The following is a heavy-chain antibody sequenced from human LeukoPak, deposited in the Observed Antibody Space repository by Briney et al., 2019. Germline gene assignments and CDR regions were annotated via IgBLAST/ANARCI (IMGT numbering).Heavy chain of an antibody. CDR3: ASQYYYGSGSYSY. V-gene: IGHV1-69*06. CDR1: RATLTTYA. J-gene: IGHJ4*02. D-gene: IGHD3-10*01. CDR2: IITIFVTA. Sequence: PVQASSKASRATLTTYAISSVRHTPVQRLECIGGIITIFVTANYAQKFQGRVTITADKSTSTAYMELSSLRSEDTAVYYCASQYYYGSGSYSYWGQGTLVTVSS.